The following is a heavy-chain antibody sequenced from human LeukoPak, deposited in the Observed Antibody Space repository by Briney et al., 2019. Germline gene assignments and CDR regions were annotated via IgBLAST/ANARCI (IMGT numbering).Heavy chain of an antibody. CDR3: STWTDLYDY. D-gene: IGHD3/OR15-3a*01. CDR2: IRSKTDGGTA. Sequence: GGSLRLSCAASGFTFSSYWMSWVRQAPGKGLDWVGRIRSKTDGGTADHAASVKDRFTISRDDSQNMLYLQMNSLKTEDTAVYYCSTWTDLYDYWGQGTLVTVSS. V-gene: IGHV3-15*01. J-gene: IGHJ4*02. CDR1: GFTFSSYW.